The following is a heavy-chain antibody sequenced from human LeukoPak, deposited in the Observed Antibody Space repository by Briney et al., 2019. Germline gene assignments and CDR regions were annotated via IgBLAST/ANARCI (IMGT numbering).Heavy chain of an antibody. CDR2: ISDYNGNT. V-gene: IGHV1-18*01. CDR1: GFTFSRYS. CDR3: ARVVCSADFDYDYYYGMDV. Sequence: ASVKVSCKASGFTFSRYSIPLVRQAPGKGHEWIGWISDYNGNTNYAQKYQGRVTMPTDTSTRKAYMEWRSVRSDDKAVYYCARVVCSADFDYDYYYGMDVWGQGTKVTVCS. J-gene: IGHJ6*02. D-gene: IGHD2-8*01.